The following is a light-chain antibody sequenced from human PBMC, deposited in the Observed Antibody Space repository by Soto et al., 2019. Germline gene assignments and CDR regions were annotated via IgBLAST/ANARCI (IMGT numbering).Light chain of an antibody. V-gene: IGLV2-14*01. Sequence: QSALTQPASVSGSPGQSVTISCTGTSSDVGGYNYVSWYQQLPGEAPKLIIYGVTDRPSGVSNRFSGSKSGNTASLTVSGLQAEDEGEYYCSPYTDTRNYVLGTGTKVTVL. CDR1: SSDVGGYNY. CDR3: SPYTDTRNYV. CDR2: GVT. J-gene: IGLJ1*01.